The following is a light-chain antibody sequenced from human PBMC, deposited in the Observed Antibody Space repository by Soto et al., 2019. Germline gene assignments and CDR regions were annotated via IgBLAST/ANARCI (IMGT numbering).Light chain of an antibody. CDR3: QQYNNWPPYT. V-gene: IGKV3-15*01. Sequence: EIVMTQSPATLSVSPGEVATLSCTASPSVGNHLVWYQQKPGQAPRLLIYGASTRATGVPARFSGSGSGTEFTLTISSLQSEDFAFYYCQQYNNWPPYTFGQGTKVDIK. CDR1: PSVGNH. CDR2: GAS. J-gene: IGKJ2*01.